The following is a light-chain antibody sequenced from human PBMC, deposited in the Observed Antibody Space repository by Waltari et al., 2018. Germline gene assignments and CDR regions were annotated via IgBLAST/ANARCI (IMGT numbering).Light chain of an antibody. J-gene: IGKJ1*01. CDR1: QSISGW. Sequence: TQSPSTLSASVGDRVTIACRASQSISGWLAWYQQKPGKAPNLLISKASSLQTGVPSRFNGSGSGTEFTLTINTLQPDDFATYHCLQYNSYSWTFDQGTKVEIK. CDR3: LQYNSYSWT. CDR2: KAS. V-gene: IGKV1-5*03.